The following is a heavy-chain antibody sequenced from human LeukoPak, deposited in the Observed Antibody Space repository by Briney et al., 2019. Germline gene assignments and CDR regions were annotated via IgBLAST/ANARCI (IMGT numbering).Heavy chain of an antibody. CDR1: GFTFSSCG. D-gene: IGHD3-10*01. V-gene: IGHV3-30*18. J-gene: IGHJ4*02. CDR3: VKEQGSGSYRTADY. Sequence: GGSLRLSCAASGFTFSSCGMHWVRQAPGKGLEWVAVITYDGDTTYFEDSVKGRFTISRGTSKSTLYLQMNSLGAEDTAVYYCVKEQGSGSYRTADYWGQGTLVTVSS. CDR2: ITYDGDTT.